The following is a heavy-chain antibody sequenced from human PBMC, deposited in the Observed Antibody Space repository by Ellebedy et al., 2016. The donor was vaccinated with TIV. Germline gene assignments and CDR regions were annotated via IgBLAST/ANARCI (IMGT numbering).Heavy chain of an antibody. Sequence: GESLKISCAASGFTFSSHDMHSVRHPTGKGLAWVSGITSAGDTYYLGSVKGRFIISRDSAKNSLYLQMNSLRAEDTAVYYCARTTSGFDYWGQGALATVSS. J-gene: IGHJ4*02. V-gene: IGHV3-13*01. CDR1: GFTFSSHD. D-gene: IGHD4-11*01. CDR3: ARTTSGFDY. CDR2: ITSAGDT.